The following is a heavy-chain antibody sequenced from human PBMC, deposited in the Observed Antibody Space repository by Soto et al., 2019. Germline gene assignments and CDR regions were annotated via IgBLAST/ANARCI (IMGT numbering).Heavy chain of an antibody. Sequence: PSETLSLTCAVYGGSFSGDYWCWGGQPPGGGREWIGEINHSGSTNFNPSLKSCFNKSLDTSKNQSSQKLSSLTAADTAVYSCARGLGGVRLWSRREYYYYGMDVWGQGTTVTVSS. J-gene: IGHJ6*02. CDR1: GGSFSGDY. V-gene: IGHV4-34*01. D-gene: IGHD5-18*01. CDR2: INHSGST. CDR3: ARGLGGVRLWSRREYYYYGMDV.